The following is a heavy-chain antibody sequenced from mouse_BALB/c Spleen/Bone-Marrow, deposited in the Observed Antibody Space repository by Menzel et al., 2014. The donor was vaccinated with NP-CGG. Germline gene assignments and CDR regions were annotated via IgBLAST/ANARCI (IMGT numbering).Heavy chain of an antibody. V-gene: IGHV5-17*02. D-gene: IGHD3-2*02. CDR3: AVRAY. CDR2: ISSGSSTI. Sequence: EVMLVESGGGLVLPGGSRKLSCAASGFTFXSFGMHWVRQAPEKGLEWVAYISSGSSTIYYADTVKGRFTISRDNPKNTLFLQMTSLRSEDTAMYYCAVRAYWGQGTLVTVPA. J-gene: IGHJ3*01. CDR1: GFTFXSFG.